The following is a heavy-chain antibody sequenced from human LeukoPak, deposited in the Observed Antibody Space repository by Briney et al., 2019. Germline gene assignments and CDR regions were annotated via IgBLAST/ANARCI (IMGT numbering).Heavy chain of an antibody. J-gene: IGHJ4*02. Sequence: GGSLRLSCAASGFTFSNYWMHWVRQAPGKGLVWVSRINSDGINTSYADSVKGRFTISRDNSKNTLYLQMNSLRAEDTAVYYFAIKNTYFYDGSDQLHHPNYWGKGPLFTVSS. CDR3: AIKNTYFYDGSDQLHHPNY. V-gene: IGHV3-74*01. CDR2: INSDGINT. D-gene: IGHD3-22*01. CDR1: GFTFSNYW.